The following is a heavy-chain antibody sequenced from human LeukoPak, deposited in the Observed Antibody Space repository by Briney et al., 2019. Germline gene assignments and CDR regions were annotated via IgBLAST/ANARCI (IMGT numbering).Heavy chain of an antibody. J-gene: IGHJ4*02. CDR2: IIPILGIA. CDR3: ARELVDANGYFDY. V-gene: IGHV1-69*04. CDR1: GGTFSSYA. Sequence: ASVKVFCKASGGTFSSYAISWVRQAPGQGLEWMGRIIPILGIANYAQKFQGRVTITADKSTSTAYMELSSLRSEDTAVYYCARELVDANGYFDYWGQGTLVTVSS. D-gene: IGHD1-26*01.